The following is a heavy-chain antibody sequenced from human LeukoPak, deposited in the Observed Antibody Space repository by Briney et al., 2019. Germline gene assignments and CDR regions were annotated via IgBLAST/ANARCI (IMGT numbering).Heavy chain of an antibody. Sequence: GGSLRLSCAASGFTASSSYMNWVRQAPGKGLEWVSYISSSGTTIYYADSVKGRFTISRDNAKNSLYLQMNSLRAADTAVYYCARVGYSNRWYLDCWGQGTLVTVSS. CDR3: ARVGYSNRWYLDC. J-gene: IGHJ4*02. CDR2: ISSSGTTI. CDR1: GFTASSSY. D-gene: IGHD6-13*01. V-gene: IGHV3-48*03.